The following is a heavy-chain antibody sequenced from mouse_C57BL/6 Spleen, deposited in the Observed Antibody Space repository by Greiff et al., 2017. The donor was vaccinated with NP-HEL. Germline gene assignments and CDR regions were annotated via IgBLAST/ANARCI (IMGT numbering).Heavy chain of an antibody. J-gene: IGHJ2*01. V-gene: IGHV1-15*01. CDR3: TRQDY. CDR2: IDPETGGT. CDR1: GYTFTDYE. Sequence: QVQLKDSGAELVRPGASVTLSCKASGYTFTDYEMHWVKQTPVHGLEWIGAIDPETGGTAYNQKFKGKAILTADKSSSTAYMELRSLTSEDSAVYYCTRQDYWGQGTTLTVSS.